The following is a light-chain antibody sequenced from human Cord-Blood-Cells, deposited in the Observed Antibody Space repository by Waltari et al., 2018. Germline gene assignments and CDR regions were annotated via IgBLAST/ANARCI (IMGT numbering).Light chain of an antibody. V-gene: IGKV3-15*01. CDR2: GAS. J-gene: IGKJ4*01. Sequence: EIVMTQSPATLSVSPGERATLSSRASQSVRSNLAWYQQKPGQAPRLLIYGASTRATGIPARFSGSGSGTEFTLTISSLQSEDFAVYYCQQYNNWPPLTFGGGTKVEIK. CDR1: QSVRSN. CDR3: QQYNNWPPLT.